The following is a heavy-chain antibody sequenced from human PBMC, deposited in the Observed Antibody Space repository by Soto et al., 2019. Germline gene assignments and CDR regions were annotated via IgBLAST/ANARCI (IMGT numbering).Heavy chain of an antibody. J-gene: IGHJ4*02. CDR1: GYTFTSYY. CDR2: INPSGGST. Sequence: QVQLVQSGAEVKKPGASVKVSCKASGYTFTSYYMHLVRQAPGQGLAWMGIINPSGGSTSYAQKFQGRVTMTRDTSTSTVYMELSSLRSEDRAVYYCARDFRYDSRGYQRDYWGQGTLVTVSS. CDR3: ARDFRYDSRGYQRDY. D-gene: IGHD3-22*01. V-gene: IGHV1-46*01.